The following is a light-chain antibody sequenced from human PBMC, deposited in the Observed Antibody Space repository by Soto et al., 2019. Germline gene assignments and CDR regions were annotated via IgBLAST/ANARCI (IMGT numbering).Light chain of an antibody. J-gene: IGKJ1*01. V-gene: IGKV3-15*01. CDR2: GAS. Sequence: DTVMTQSPATLSVSPGERATLSCRASQSVSGNLAWYQQKPGQAPRLLIYGASTRATGIPARFSGSGSGTEFTLTISSLQSADFAVYYCKQYNNWPRTFGQGTKVDIK. CDR3: KQYNNWPRT. CDR1: QSVSGN.